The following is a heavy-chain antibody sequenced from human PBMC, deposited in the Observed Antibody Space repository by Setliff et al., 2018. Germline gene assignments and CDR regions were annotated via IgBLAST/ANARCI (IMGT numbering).Heavy chain of an antibody. D-gene: IGHD1-26*01. Sequence: GGSLRLSCAASGFTFSDHYMDWVRQAPGKGLEWVGRTRNKANSYTTEYAASVKGRFTISRDDSKNSLSLQMNSLKTEDTAVYYCAKVPNYISTTWSTDAYWGQGTLVTVSS. J-gene: IGHJ4*02. CDR1: GFTFSDHY. CDR2: TRNKANSYTT. CDR3: AKVPNYISTTWSTDAY. V-gene: IGHV3-72*01.